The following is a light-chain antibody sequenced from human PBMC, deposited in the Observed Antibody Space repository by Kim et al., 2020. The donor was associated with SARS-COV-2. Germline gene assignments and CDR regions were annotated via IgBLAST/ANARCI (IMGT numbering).Light chain of an antibody. CDR2: GAS. V-gene: IGKV3-15*01. Sequence: ETVMTQSPATLSVSPGERATLSCRASQSVGSNLAWYQQKPGQAPRLLIYGASTRATGIPARFSGSGSGTEFTLTISSLQSEDFAVYYCQQYNNWPLTFGGGTKVDIK. CDR3: QQYNNWPLT. J-gene: IGKJ4*01. CDR1: QSVGSN.